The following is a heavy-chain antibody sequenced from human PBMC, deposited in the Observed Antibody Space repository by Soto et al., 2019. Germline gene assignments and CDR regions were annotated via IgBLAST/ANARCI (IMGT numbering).Heavy chain of an antibody. CDR1: GCTFSNAW. CDR2: IKSKTDGGTT. Sequence: GGSLRLSCAASGCTFSNAWMSWVRQAPGKGLEWVGRIKSKTDGGTTDYAAPVKGRFTISRDDSKNTLYLQMNSLNTADTDVDYCTTKAAAGMDLWGQGTTVTVSS. D-gene: IGHD6-13*01. V-gene: IGHV3-15*01. CDR3: TTKAAAGMDL. J-gene: IGHJ6*02.